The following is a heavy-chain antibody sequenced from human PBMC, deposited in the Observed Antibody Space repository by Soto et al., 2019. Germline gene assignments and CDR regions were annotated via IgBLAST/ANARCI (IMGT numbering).Heavy chain of an antibody. CDR3: ARGVDCSSTSCYTSYLNWFDP. J-gene: IGHJ5*02. CDR2: IYYSGST. Sequence: PSETLSLTCTVSGGSISSGGYYWSWIRQHPGKGLEWIGYIYYSGSTYYNPSLKSRVTISVDTSKNQFSLKLSSVTAADTAVYYCARGVDCSSTSCYTSYLNWFDPWGQGTLVTVSS. CDR1: GGSISSGGYY. D-gene: IGHD2-2*02. V-gene: IGHV4-31*03.